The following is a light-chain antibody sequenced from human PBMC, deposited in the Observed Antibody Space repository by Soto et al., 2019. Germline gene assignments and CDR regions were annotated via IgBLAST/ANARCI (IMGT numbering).Light chain of an antibody. CDR3: QQYYSFPWT. V-gene: IGKV1-39*01. CDR1: QTVSIY. J-gene: IGKJ1*01. CDR2: AAS. Sequence: DIQMTQSPSSLSASVADRVTITCRASQTVSIYLNWYRQKPGKAPELLIFAASDLQSGVPSRFSGSGSGTKFTLTIASLQPDDFATYYCQQYYSFPWTFGQGTKVDIK.